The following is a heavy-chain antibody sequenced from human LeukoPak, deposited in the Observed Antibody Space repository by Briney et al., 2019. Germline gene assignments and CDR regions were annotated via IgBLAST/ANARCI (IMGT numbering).Heavy chain of an antibody. V-gene: IGHV4-59*08. J-gene: IGHJ4*02. CDR3: ARMGGYDILTGYYGLGY. D-gene: IGHD3-9*01. CDR2: IYYSGST. Sequence: SETLSLTCTVSGGSISSYYWSWIRQPPGKGLEWIGYIYYSGSTNYSPSLKSRVTISVDTSKNQFSLKLSSVTAADTAVYYCARMGGYDILTGYYGLGYWGQGTLVTVSS. CDR1: GGSISSYY.